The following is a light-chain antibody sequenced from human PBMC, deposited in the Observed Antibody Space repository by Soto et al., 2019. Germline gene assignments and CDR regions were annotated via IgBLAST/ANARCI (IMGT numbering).Light chain of an antibody. J-gene: IGLJ1*01. CDR2: RNN. CDR3: AAWDDSMSGYV. Sequence: QSVLTQPPSASGTPGHRVTISCSGSSSNIGSNYVYWYQQLPGTAPKLLIYRNNQRPSGAPDRFSGSKSGTSASLAISGLRSEDEADYYCAAWDDSMSGYVFGTGTKVTVL. CDR1: SSNIGSNY. V-gene: IGLV1-47*01.